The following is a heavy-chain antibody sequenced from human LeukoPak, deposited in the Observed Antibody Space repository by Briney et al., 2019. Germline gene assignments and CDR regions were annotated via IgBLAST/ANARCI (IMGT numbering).Heavy chain of an antibody. Sequence: GGSLRLSCAASGFTFSNYWMNWVRQAPGKGLEWVANIKQDGSEKYYLDSVKGRFTISRDNAQNSLYLQMNSLRAEDTALYYCARDRDENYYGSGNAFDIWGQGTVVTVSS. V-gene: IGHV3-7*01. J-gene: IGHJ3*02. D-gene: IGHD3-10*01. CDR1: GFTFSNYW. CDR3: ARDRDENYYGSGNAFDI. CDR2: IKQDGSEK.